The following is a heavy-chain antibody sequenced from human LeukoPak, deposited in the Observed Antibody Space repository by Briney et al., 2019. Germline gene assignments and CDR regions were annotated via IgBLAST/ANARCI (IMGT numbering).Heavy chain of an antibody. D-gene: IGHD3-22*01. CDR3: ARQCDSSTDAFDI. CDR1: GYSFTSYW. J-gene: IGHJ3*02. V-gene: IGHV5-51*01. Sequence: GESLKISCKGSGYSFTSYWIGWVRQMPGKGLEWMGIIYPGDSDTRYSPSFQGQVTISADKSISTAYLQWSSLKASDTAIYYCARQCDSSTDAFDIWGQGTMVTVSS. CDR2: IYPGDSDT.